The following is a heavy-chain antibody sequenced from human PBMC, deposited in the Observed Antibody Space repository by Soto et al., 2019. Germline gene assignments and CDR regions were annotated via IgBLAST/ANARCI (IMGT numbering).Heavy chain of an antibody. Sequence: NPSETLSLTCAIYGGSFSGYYWSWIRQPPGKGLEWIGEINHSGSTNYNPSLRSRVTISVDTSKNQFSLKLSSVTAADTAVYYCARVGRWLLEYWYFDLWGRGTLVTVSS. V-gene: IGHV4-34*01. D-gene: IGHD5-12*01. J-gene: IGHJ2*01. CDR2: INHSGST. CDR1: GGSFSGYY. CDR3: ARVGRWLLEYWYFDL.